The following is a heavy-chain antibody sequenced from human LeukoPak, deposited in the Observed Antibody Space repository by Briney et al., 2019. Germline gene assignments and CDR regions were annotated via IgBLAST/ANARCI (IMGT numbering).Heavy chain of an antibody. Sequence: GGSLRLSCAASGFIFSSYSMSWVRQAPGKGLEWASVITGSGGNTYYADSVKGRFTISKDNSKNTVYLQMSSLRVDDTAVYCCAKAASSSWPSYYYGMDVWGQGTTVTVSS. CDR1: GFIFSSYS. CDR2: ITGSGGNT. D-gene: IGHD6-13*01. CDR3: AKAASSSWPSYYYGMDV. V-gene: IGHV3-23*01. J-gene: IGHJ6*02.